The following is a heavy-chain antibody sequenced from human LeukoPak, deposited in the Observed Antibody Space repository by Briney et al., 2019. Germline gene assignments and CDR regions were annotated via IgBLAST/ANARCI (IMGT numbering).Heavy chain of an antibody. D-gene: IGHD2-15*01. CDR1: GFTFSSYW. V-gene: IGHV3-7*01. Sequence: QPGGSLRLSCAASGFTFSSYWMSWVRQAPGKGLEWVANIKQDGSEKYYVDSVKGRFTISRDNAKNSLYLQMNSLRAEDTAVYYCARDKSTPTYYYYYMDVWGKGTTVTVSS. CDR3: ARDKSTPTYYYYYMDV. CDR2: IKQDGSEK. J-gene: IGHJ6*03.